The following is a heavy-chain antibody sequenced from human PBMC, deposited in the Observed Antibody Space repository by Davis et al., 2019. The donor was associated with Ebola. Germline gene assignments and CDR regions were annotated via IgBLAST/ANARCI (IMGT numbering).Heavy chain of an antibody. V-gene: IGHV5-51*01. CDR2: IYPDDSES. CDR1: GYRFTSYW. Sequence: GESLKISCKGSGYRFTSYWIGWVRQMPGRGLEWMGIIYPDDSESKYSPSFEGQVTISVDKSTNTAYLQWSSLKASDSGMYYCARAQWLRREGGFDVWGQGTIVTVSS. CDR3: ARAQWLRREGGFDV. J-gene: IGHJ3*01. D-gene: IGHD6-19*01.